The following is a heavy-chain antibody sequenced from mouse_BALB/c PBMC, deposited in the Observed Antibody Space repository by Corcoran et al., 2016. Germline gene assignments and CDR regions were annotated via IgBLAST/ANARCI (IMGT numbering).Heavy chain of an antibody. J-gene: IGHJ1*01. D-gene: IGHD2-4*01. CDR1: GYTFTSYV. CDR2: INPYNDGT. Sequence: EVQLQQSGPELVKPGASVKMSCKASGYTFTSYVMHWVKQKPGQGLEWIGYINPYNDGTKYNEKFKGKATLTSDKSSSTAYMELSSLTSEDSAVYYCARFYYDYDHWYFDVWGAGTTVTVSS. CDR3: ARFYYDYDHWYFDV. V-gene: IGHV1S136*01.